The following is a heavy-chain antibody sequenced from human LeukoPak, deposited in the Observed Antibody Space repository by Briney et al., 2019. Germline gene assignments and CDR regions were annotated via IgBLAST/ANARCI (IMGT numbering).Heavy chain of an antibody. Sequence: PGGSLRLSCAASGFTFSSNSMNWVRQAPGKGLEWVSSISSSSSYIYYADSVKGRFTISRDNAKNSLYLQMSSLRAEDTAVYYCARDNVVVVAATLDAFDIWGQGTMVTVSS. CDR1: GFTFSSNS. CDR2: ISSSSSYI. D-gene: IGHD2-15*01. J-gene: IGHJ3*02. V-gene: IGHV3-21*01. CDR3: ARDNVVVVAATLDAFDI.